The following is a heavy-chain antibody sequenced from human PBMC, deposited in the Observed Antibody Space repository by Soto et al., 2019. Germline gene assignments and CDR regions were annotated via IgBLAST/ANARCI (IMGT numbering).Heavy chain of an antibody. Sequence: QVQLEESGGGMVQPGRSLRLSCEASGFTFNTYSMHWVRQPPGKGLEWLAAIWYDGTQKYYADSVKGRFIISRDNSKKTLYVEMNSLRAEDTAVYYCARAGGTTVTGLWHFDSWGQGTLVTVSS. V-gene: IGHV3-33*01. CDR3: ARAGGTTVTGLWHFDS. J-gene: IGHJ4*02. CDR1: GFTFNTYS. D-gene: IGHD4-17*01. CDR2: IWYDGTQK.